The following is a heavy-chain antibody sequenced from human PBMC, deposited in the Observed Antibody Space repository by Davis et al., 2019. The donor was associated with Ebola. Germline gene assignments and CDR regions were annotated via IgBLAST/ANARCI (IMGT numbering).Heavy chain of an antibody. Sequence: GESLKISCSASGFTFGYYSMSWVRQAPGKGPAWLGFVRSNAYGMTTESAASVEGRFTISRDDSKSIAYLQMSSLKIDEPALYYCARDDSPDPYWGQGTLVTVTS. CDR3: ARDDSPDPY. V-gene: IGHV3-49*02. D-gene: IGHD3-22*01. CDR2: VRSNAYGMTT. J-gene: IGHJ4*02. CDR1: GFTFGYYS.